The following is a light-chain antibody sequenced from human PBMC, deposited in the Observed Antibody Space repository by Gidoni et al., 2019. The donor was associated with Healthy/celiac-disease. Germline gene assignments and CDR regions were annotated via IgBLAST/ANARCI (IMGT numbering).Light chain of an antibody. Sequence: DIVMTQTPLSLSVPPGQPASISCKSSPRLLHSDGKTYLYWYLQKPGQPPQLLIYDVSTRFSGVPDRFSGSGSGTDFTLTISRVEAEDVVVYYCMQSIQLPPMYTFGQGTKLEIK. V-gene: IGKV2D-29*01. CDR2: DVS. J-gene: IGKJ2*01. CDR3: MQSIQLPPMYT. CDR1: PRLLHSDGKTY.